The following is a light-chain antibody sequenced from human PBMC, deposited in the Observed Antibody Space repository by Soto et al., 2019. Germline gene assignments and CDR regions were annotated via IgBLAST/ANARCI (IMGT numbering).Light chain of an antibody. Sequence: DIVLTQSPGTLSLSPGERATLSCRASQSVTSGDLAWYQQKPGQAPRLLIYDTSSRATGIPDRFSGSGSGTDFTLTISRLEPEDFSVFYCQQYGTSEIIFGQGTRLEIK. V-gene: IGKV3-20*01. CDR2: DTS. J-gene: IGKJ5*01. CDR3: QQYGTSEII. CDR1: QSVTSGD.